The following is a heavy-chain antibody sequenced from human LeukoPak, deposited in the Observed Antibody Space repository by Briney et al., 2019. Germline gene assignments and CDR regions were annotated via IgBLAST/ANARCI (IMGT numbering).Heavy chain of an antibody. V-gene: IGHV1-46*01. CDR2: INPSGGST. Sequence: ASVKVSCKASGYTFTSYYMHWVRQAPGQGLEWMGIINPSGGSTSYAQKFQGRVTMTRDTSTSTVYMELSSLRSEDTAVYYCARDFRGENSSSSPGAFDIWGQGTMVTVSS. D-gene: IGHD6-13*01. CDR1: GYTFTSYY. CDR3: ARDFRGENSSSSPGAFDI. J-gene: IGHJ3*02.